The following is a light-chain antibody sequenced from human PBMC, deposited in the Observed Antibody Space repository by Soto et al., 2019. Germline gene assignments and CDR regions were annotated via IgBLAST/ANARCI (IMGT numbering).Light chain of an antibody. J-gene: IGLJ1*01. Sequence: QSVLTQPASVSGSPGQSIAISCTGTSSDVGAYIYVSWYQHHPGKAPKLILYDVSARPSGVSDRFSGSKSGNTASLTISGLKPEDEADYYCSSYTSSSTEVFGTGTKLTVL. CDR3: SSYTSSSTEV. CDR1: SSDVGAYIY. CDR2: DVS. V-gene: IGLV2-14*03.